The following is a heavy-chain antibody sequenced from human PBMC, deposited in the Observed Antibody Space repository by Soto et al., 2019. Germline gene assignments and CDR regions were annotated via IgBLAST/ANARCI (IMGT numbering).Heavy chain of an antibody. CDR2: IYHSGST. CDR3: ASQSSEWLLFAS. D-gene: IGHD5-12*01. J-gene: IGHJ4*02. CDR1: GGSISSGGYS. Sequence: SETLSLTCAVSGGSISSGGYSWSWIRQPPGKGLEWIGYIYHSGSTYYNPSLKSRVTISVDRSKNQFSLKLSSVTAADTAVYYCASQSSEWLLFASWGQGTLVTVSS. V-gene: IGHV4-30-2*01.